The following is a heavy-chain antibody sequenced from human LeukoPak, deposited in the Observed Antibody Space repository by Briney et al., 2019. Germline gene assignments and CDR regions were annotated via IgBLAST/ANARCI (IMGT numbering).Heavy chain of an antibody. Sequence: SETLSLTCAVYGGSFSGYYWSWIRQPPGKGLEWIGEINHSGSTNYNPSLESRVTISVDTSKNQFSLKLSSVTAADTAVYYCARAGSYRYGSDYWGQGTLVTVSS. CDR1: GGSFSGYY. J-gene: IGHJ4*02. CDR2: INHSGST. D-gene: IGHD4-17*01. V-gene: IGHV4-34*01. CDR3: ARAGSYRYGSDY.